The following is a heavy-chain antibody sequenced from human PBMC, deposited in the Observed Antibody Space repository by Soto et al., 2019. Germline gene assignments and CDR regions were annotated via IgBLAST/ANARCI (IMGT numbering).Heavy chain of an antibody. CDR1: GGSISSSSYY. CDR3: ARSSGWFEFESF. V-gene: IGHV4-39*01. Sequence: SLTCTVSGGSISSSSYYWGWIRQPPGKGLEWIGSIYYSGSTYYNPSLKSRVTISVDTSKNQFSLKLSSVTAADTAVYYCARSSGWFEFESFWGQGTLVTVSS. CDR2: IYYSGST. D-gene: IGHD6-19*01. J-gene: IGHJ4*02.